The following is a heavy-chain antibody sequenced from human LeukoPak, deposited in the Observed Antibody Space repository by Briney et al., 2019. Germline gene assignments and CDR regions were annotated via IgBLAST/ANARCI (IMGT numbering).Heavy chain of an antibody. CDR1: GFTFSSYA. Sequence: GGSRRLSCAASGFTFSSYAMSWVRQAPGKGLEWVSAISGSGGSTYYADSVKGRFTISRDNSKNTLYLQMNSLRAEDTAVYYCAKRIAAAGTNPDYWGQGTLVTVSS. D-gene: IGHD6-13*01. CDR2: ISGSGGST. V-gene: IGHV3-23*01. CDR3: AKRIAAAGTNPDY. J-gene: IGHJ4*02.